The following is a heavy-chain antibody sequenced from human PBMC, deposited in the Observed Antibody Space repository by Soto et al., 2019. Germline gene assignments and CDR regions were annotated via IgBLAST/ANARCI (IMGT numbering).Heavy chain of an antibody. CDR1: GASISSYY. CDR2: IYYSGST. D-gene: IGHD5-12*01. Sequence: PSESLSLTCTVSGASISSYYWSWIRQPPGKGLEWIGYIYYSGSTNYNPSLKSRVTISVDTSKNQFSLKLSSVTAADTAVYYCARGTRGDLWGQGTMVTVS. CDR3: ARGTRGDL. V-gene: IGHV4-59*01. J-gene: IGHJ3*01.